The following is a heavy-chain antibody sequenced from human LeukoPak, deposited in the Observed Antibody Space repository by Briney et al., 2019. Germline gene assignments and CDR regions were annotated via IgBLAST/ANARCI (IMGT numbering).Heavy chain of an antibody. D-gene: IGHD5-12*01. CDR2: ISGTGGTT. V-gene: IGHV3-23*01. Sequence: PGGSLRLSCAAAGFSFSNYAMSWVRQAAGKGLEWVSSISGTGGTTYSADSVKGRFTISRDNSKNTVSLQMNSVRAEDTAVYYCAKEGYSYPLNYFDPWGQGNLVTVSS. J-gene: IGHJ5*01. CDR1: GFSFSNYA. CDR3: AKEGYSYPLNYFDP.